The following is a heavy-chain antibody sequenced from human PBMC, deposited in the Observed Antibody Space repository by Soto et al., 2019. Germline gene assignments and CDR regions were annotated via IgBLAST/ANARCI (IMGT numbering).Heavy chain of an antibody. D-gene: IGHD2-15*01. V-gene: IGHV3-23*01. CDR2: FSVSVGAT. Sequence: PGGSLRLSCAASGFIASNYAMSWVRQAPGKGLEWVSGFSVSVGATFYADSVKGRFTISRDSSKNTIYLQMDRLRADDTAVYYCAKAVVDYWGRQTLVTVSS. J-gene: IGHJ4*02. CDR1: GFIASNYA. CDR3: AKAVVDY.